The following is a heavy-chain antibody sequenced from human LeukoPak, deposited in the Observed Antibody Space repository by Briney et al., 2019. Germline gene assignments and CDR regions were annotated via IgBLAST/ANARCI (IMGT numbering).Heavy chain of an antibody. CDR2: IYPGDSDT. D-gene: IGHD2-2*01. J-gene: IGHJ6*02. CDR1: GSTFTSHW. V-gene: IGHV5-51*01. CDR3: ARLGYCSSASCYYGMDV. Sequence: HGESLKISCKGSGSTFTSHWIGWVRQMPGKGLEWMGIIYPGDSDTRYSPSFQGQVTISADKSISTAYLQWGGLKTSDTAIYYCARLGYCSSASCYYGMDVWGQGTTVTVSS.